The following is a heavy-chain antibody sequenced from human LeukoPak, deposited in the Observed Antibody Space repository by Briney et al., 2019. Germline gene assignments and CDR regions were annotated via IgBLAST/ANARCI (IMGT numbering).Heavy chain of an antibody. CDR2: IYYSGST. Sequence: SETLSLTCTVSGGSISSSSYYWGWIRQPPGKGLEWIGSIYYSGSTYYNPSLKSRVTISVDTSKTQSSLKLSSVTAADTAVYYCARDESSAVTGIDYWGQGTLVTVSS. CDR3: ARDESSAVTGIDY. CDR1: GGSISSSSYY. D-gene: IGHD2-21*02. V-gene: IGHV4-39*07. J-gene: IGHJ4*02.